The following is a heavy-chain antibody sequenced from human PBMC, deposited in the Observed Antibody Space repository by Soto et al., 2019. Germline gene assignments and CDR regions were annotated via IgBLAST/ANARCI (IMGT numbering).Heavy chain of an antibody. Sequence: SETLSLTCTVSGGSISSYYWSWIRQPPGKGLEWIGYIYYSGSTNYNPSLKSRVTISVDTSKNQFSLKLSSVTAADTAVYYCARQPMVRGAPPNFDYWGQGTLVTISS. CDR2: IYYSGST. D-gene: IGHD3-10*01. CDR1: GGSISSYY. V-gene: IGHV4-59*08. J-gene: IGHJ4*02. CDR3: ARQPMVRGAPPNFDY.